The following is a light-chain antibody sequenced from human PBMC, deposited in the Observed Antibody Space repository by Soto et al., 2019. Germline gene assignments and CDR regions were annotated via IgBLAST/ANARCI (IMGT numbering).Light chain of an antibody. J-gene: IGKJ2*01. CDR2: LGS. CDR1: QSLLHSDGYNY. Sequence: DIVMTQSPLSLPVTPGEPASISCRSSQSLLHSDGYNYLVWYLQKPGQSPQLLSYLGSNRASGVPDRFSGTGSGTDFTLKISRVDAEDVGVYYCMQALQTRYTFGQGTKLEIK. V-gene: IGKV2-28*01. CDR3: MQALQTRYT.